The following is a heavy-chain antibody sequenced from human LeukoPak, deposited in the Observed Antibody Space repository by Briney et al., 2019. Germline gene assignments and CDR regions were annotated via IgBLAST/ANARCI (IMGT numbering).Heavy chain of an antibody. Sequence: SVKVSCKASRFTFISSGMQWVRQARGQRLEWIGWIVVGSGNTNYAQKLQGRVTMTTDTSTSTAYMELRSLRSDDTAVYYCARTGGQNYDFWSGYYTEGWLDPWGQGTLVTVSS. D-gene: IGHD3-3*01. V-gene: IGHV1-58*02. CDR2: IVVGSGNT. CDR1: RFTFISSG. J-gene: IGHJ5*02. CDR3: ARTGGQNYDFWSGYYTEGWLDP.